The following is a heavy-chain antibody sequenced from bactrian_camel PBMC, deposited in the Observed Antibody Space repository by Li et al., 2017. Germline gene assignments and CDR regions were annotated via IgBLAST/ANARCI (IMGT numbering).Heavy chain of an antibody. Sequence: QLVESGGGSVQAGGSLRLSCAASGYAFNSMGWFRQGPGNKREGIAAIFTGGGQTFYSDSVKGRFTASRDNDKNTVYLDMNNLKPEDTAMYYCVPTWGSCRLRPASDYTEWGQGTQVTVS. CDR1: GYAFNS. V-gene: IGHV3S31*01. CDR3: VPTWGSCRLRPASDYTE. D-gene: IGHD2*01. J-gene: IGHJ4*01. CDR2: IFTGGGQT.